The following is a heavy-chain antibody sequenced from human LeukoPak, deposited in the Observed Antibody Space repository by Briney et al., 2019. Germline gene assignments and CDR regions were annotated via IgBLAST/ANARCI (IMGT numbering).Heavy chain of an antibody. CDR1: GDSISSTNW. CDR3: ARSRDSSGYYRPRYYYYMDV. J-gene: IGHJ6*03. Sequence: SGTLSLTCTVSGDSISSTNWWSWVRQPPGKGLEWIGEIYHSGNTNYNPSLKSRVTISVDTSKNQFSLKLSSVTAADTAVYYCARSRDSSGYYRPRYYYYMDVWGKGTTVTISS. V-gene: IGHV4-4*02. CDR2: IYHSGNT. D-gene: IGHD3-22*01.